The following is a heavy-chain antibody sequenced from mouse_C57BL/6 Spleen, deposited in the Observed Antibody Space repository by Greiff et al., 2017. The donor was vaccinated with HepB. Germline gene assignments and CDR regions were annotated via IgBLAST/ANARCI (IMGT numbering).Heavy chain of an antibody. CDR1: GFTFSSYA. CDR3: ARDGLYYGYDGFAY. Sequence: VQLQQSGGGLVKPGGSLKLSCAASGFTFSSYAMSWVRQTPEKRLEWVATISDGGSYTYYPDNVKGRFTISRDNAKNNLYLQMSHLKSEDTAMYYCARDGLYYGYDGFAYWGQGTLVTVSA. J-gene: IGHJ3*01. D-gene: IGHD2-2*01. CDR2: ISDGGSYT. V-gene: IGHV5-4*01.